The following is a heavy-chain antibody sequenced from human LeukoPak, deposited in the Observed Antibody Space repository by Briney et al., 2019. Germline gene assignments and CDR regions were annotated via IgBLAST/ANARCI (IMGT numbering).Heavy chain of an antibody. CDR1: GGSISSGDYY. CDR2: IYYSGST. CDR3: ASGFIVGATGRFDY. D-gene: IGHD1-26*01. V-gene: IGHV4-39*01. Sequence: SETLSLTCTVSGGSISSGDYYWGWIRQPPGKGLEWIGSIYYSGSTYYNPSLKSRVTISVDTSKNQFSLKLSSVTAADTAVYYCASGFIVGATGRFDYWGQGTLVTVSS. J-gene: IGHJ4*02.